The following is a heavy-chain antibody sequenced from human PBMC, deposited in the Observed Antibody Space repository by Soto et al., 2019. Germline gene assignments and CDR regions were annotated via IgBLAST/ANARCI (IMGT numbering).Heavy chain of an antibody. V-gene: IGHV3-30*18. Sequence: LRLSCAASGFTFTNYGLHWVRQAPGKGLEWVAVISHDGINKYYEDSVKGRFTISRDTSKNTLYLQMNSLRPEDTAVYYCAKDRGYEILDSWGQGTQVTVSS. CDR1: GFTFTNYG. D-gene: IGHD5-12*01. J-gene: IGHJ4*02. CDR2: ISHDGINK. CDR3: AKDRGYEILDS.